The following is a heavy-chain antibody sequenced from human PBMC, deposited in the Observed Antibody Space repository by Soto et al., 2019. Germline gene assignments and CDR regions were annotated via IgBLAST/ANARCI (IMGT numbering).Heavy chain of an antibody. J-gene: IGHJ6*03. CDR1: GFTFSSYG. Sequence: SLRLSCAASGFTFSSYGMHWVRQAPGKGLEWVAGIYNDGSSKCYADSVKGRFTISRDNAKNTLYLQMNSQRAEDTAVYYCARSGYYDFWSGYYPPYYYYMDVWGKGTTVTVSS. CDR2: IYNDGSSK. CDR3: ARSGYYDFWSGYYPPYYYYMDV. V-gene: IGHV3-33*01. D-gene: IGHD3-3*01.